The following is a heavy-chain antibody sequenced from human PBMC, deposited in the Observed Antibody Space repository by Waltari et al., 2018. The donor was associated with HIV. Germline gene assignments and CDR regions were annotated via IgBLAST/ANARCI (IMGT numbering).Heavy chain of an antibody. D-gene: IGHD4-17*01. CDR1: GFTFSSYS. CDR2: ISSSSSNI. V-gene: IGHV3-48*02. Sequence: EVQLVESGGGLVQPGGSLRLSCAASGFTFSSYSMNWVRQAPGKGREGVSYISSSSSNIYYADSVKGRCTISRDNAKNSLYLQMNSLRDEDTAVYYCAGGLMTTSPTWGQGTLVTVSS. J-gene: IGHJ5*02. CDR3: AGGLMTTSPT.